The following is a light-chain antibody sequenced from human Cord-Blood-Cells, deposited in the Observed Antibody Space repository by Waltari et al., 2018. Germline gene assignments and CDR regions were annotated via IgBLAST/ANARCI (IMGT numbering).Light chain of an antibody. CDR2: DVS. Sequence: QSALTQPASVSGSPGQSITTSCTGTSSDVGGYTYVSWYQHQPGNAPKLMFYDVSNRPSGVSNRFSASKSGNTASLTISGLQSENEADYYCSSYTSSSSGVFGGGTKLTVL. CDR3: SSYTSSSSGV. J-gene: IGLJ3*02. V-gene: IGLV2-14*03. CDR1: SSDVGGYTY.